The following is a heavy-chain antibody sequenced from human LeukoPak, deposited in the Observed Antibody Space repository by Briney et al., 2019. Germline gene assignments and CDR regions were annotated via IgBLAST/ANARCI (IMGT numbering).Heavy chain of an antibody. V-gene: IGHV1-18*01. CDR2: ISAYNGNT. J-gene: IGHJ5*02. CDR3: ARNDYGDYVNLEDWFDP. D-gene: IGHD4-17*01. CDR1: GYTFTSYG. Sequence: ASVKVSCKASGYTFTSYGISWVRQAPGQGLEWMGWISAYNGNTNYAQKLQGRVTMITDTSTSTAYMELRSLRSDDTAVYYCARNDYGDYVNLEDWFDPWGQGTLVTVSS.